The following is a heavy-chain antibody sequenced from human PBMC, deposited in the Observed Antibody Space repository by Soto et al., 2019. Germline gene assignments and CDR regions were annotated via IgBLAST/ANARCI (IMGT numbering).Heavy chain of an antibody. CDR2: ISGSGGST. V-gene: IGHV3-23*01. J-gene: IGHJ5*02. Sequence: PVGSLRLSCAASGFTFSSYAMSWVRQAPGKGLEWVSAISGSGGSTYYADSVKGRFTISRDNSKNTLYLQMNSLRAEDTAVYYCAKDTTYYDFWSGYYPDWFDPRGQGTLVTVSS. CDR1: GFTFSSYA. D-gene: IGHD3-3*01. CDR3: AKDTTYYDFWSGYYPDWFDP.